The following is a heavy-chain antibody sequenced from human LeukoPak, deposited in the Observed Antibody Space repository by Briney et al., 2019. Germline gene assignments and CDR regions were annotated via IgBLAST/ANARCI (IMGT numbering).Heavy chain of an antibody. CDR2: IYSGST. Sequence: SETLSLTCTVSGGSISNYYWSWVRQPPGKGLEWIAYIYSGSTNFNPSLKSRVTISVDTSKNQFSLKLSSVTAPDTAVYYCARSSYGDYDFDYWGQGTLVTVSS. J-gene: IGHJ4*02. D-gene: IGHD4-17*01. CDR1: GGSISNYY. CDR3: ARSSYGDYDFDY. V-gene: IGHV4-59*01.